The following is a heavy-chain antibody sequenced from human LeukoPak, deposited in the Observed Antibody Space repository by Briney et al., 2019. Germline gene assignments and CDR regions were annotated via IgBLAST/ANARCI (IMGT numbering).Heavy chain of an antibody. V-gene: IGHV1-3*01. CDR2: INAGNGNT. Sequence: ASVKVSCKASGYTFTIYAMHWVRQAPGQRLEWMGWINAGNGNTKYSQKFQGRVTITRDTSASTAYMELSSLRSEDTAVYYCARAGDYVWGSYRYTNGFFDYWGQGTLVTVSS. J-gene: IGHJ4*02. CDR1: GYTFTIYA. CDR3: ARAGDYVWGSYRYTNGFFDY. D-gene: IGHD3-16*02.